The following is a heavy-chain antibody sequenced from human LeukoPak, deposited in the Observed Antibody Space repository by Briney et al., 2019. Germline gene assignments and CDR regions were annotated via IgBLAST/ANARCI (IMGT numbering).Heavy chain of an antibody. CDR1: GASISSYY. CDR2: IHYSGST. CDR3: ARRAGSGWSINWFDP. D-gene: IGHD6-19*01. Sequence: SETLSLTCTVSGASISSYYWSWIRQPPGKGLEWIGKIHYSGSTNYNPSLKSRVTISVDTSKNQFSLKLISVTAADTAVYYCARRAGSGWSINWFDPWGQGTLITVSS. J-gene: IGHJ5*02. V-gene: IGHV4-59*08.